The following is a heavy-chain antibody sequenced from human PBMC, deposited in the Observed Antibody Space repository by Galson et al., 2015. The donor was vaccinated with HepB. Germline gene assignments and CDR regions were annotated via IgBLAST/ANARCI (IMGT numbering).Heavy chain of an antibody. Sequence: SLRLSCAASGFNFNYYAMHWVRQAPGRGLEYISGITNDGAGTNYADFVRGRFTICRDNSRKSLNLQMTSLRPDDTALYYCVKEDILSGFLVGSFHVWGQGTMVTVSS. V-gene: IGHV3-64D*08. CDR3: VKEDILSGFLVGSFHV. CDR1: GFNFNYYA. J-gene: IGHJ3*01. CDR2: ITNDGAGT. D-gene: IGHD3-9*01.